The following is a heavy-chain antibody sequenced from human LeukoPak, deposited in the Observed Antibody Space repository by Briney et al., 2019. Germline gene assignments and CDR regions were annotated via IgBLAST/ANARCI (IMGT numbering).Heavy chain of an antibody. CDR3: ATYGGNDRKDAFDV. Sequence: GGSLRLSCAASIFTFTSYWMGWVHEAPGKGLEWVANIKQEGSEKHNVDSVKGRFTISRDNAKSSLYLQLNSLRAEDTAMYYCATYGGNDRKDAFDVWGQGTMVTVSS. CDR1: IFTFTSYW. V-gene: IGHV3-7*03. D-gene: IGHD5-12*01. CDR2: IKQEGSEK. J-gene: IGHJ3*01.